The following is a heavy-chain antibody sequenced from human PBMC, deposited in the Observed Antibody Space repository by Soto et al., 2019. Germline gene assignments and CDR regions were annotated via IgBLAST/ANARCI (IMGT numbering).Heavy chain of an antibody. CDR2: ISYDGSNK. CDR1: GFTFSSYG. V-gene: IGHV3-30*18. J-gene: IGHJ5*02. Sequence: GGSLRLSCAASGFTFSSYGMHWVRQAPGKGLEWVAVISYDGSNKYYADSVKGRFTISRDNSKNTLYLQMNSLRAEDTAVYYCAKDRYPLSSGWYDRWGQGTLVTAPQ. D-gene: IGHD6-19*01. CDR3: AKDRYPLSSGWYDR.